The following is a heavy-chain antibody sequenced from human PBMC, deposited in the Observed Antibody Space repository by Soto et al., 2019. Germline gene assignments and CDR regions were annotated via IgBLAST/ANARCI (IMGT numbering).Heavy chain of an antibody. CDR3: SDWRAGGPVNLDH. Sequence: RWSLRLSCFVSVLSLTHYAIAWVRQAPGKGLECISTIDVLNGAWYSDSVRGRLAISRDVSRNTVYLQMGSLGVEDTAIYFCSDWRAGGPVNLDHWGPGTVVTVSS. D-gene: IGHD2-15*01. J-gene: IGHJ4*02. CDR2: IDVLNGA. CDR1: VLSLTHYA. V-gene: IGHV3-23*05.